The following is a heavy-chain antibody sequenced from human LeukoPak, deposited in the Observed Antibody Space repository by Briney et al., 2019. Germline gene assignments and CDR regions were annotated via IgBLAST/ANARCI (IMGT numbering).Heavy chain of an antibody. CDR3: ARDKQLSRGLVFYYYGMDV. V-gene: IGHV1-2*02. J-gene: IGHJ6*02. CDR2: INPNSGGT. Sequence: ASVKVSCKASGYTFTGYYMHWVRQAPGQGLEWMGWINPNSGGTNYAQKFQGRVTMTRDTSISTAYMELSRLRSDDTAVYYCARDKQLSRGLVFYYYGMDVWGQGTTVTVSS. D-gene: IGHD6-6*01. CDR1: GYTFTGYY.